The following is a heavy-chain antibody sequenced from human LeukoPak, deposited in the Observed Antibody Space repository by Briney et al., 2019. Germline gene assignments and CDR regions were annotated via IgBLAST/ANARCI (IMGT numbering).Heavy chain of an antibody. CDR2: INHSGST. CDR3: ARAHYGDYVMA. J-gene: IGHJ4*02. V-gene: IGHV4-34*01. CDR1: GGSFSGYY. D-gene: IGHD4-17*01. Sequence: PSETLSLTCAVYGGSFSGYYWSWIRQPPGKGLEWIGEINHSGSTNYNPSLKSRVTISVDTSKNQFSLKLSSVTAADTAVYYCARAHYGDYVMAWGQGTLVTVSS.